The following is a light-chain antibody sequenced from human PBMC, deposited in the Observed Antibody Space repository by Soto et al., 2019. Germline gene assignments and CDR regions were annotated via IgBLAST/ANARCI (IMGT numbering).Light chain of an antibody. Sequence: DIQMTQSPSSLSASVGDRVTITCRASQSISSYLNWYQQKPGKATKLLIYAASSLQSGVPSRFSGSGPGTDFTLTISSLQPEDFATYSCLQSYITPFTFGPGTKVDIK. J-gene: IGKJ3*01. CDR2: AAS. CDR3: LQSYITPFT. V-gene: IGKV1-39*01. CDR1: QSISSY.